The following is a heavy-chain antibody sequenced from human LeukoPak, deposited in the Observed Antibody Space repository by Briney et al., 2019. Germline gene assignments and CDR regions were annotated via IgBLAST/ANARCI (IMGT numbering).Heavy chain of an antibody. Sequence: SETLSLTCTVSGGSISSGGYYWSWIRQHPGKGLEWIGYIYYSGSTYYNPSLKSRVTISVDTSKNQFSLKLSSVTAADTAVYYCARSLRYCSSTSCYSFDPWGQGTLVTVSS. CDR2: IYYSGST. CDR3: ARSLRYCSSTSCYSFDP. CDR1: GGSISSGGYY. D-gene: IGHD2-2*01. V-gene: IGHV4-31*03. J-gene: IGHJ5*02.